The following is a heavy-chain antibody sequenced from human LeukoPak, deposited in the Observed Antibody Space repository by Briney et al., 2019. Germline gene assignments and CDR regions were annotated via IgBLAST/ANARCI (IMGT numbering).Heavy chain of an antibody. CDR1: GGTFSSYA. V-gene: IGHV1-69*01. CDR3: ARVPAWGFDWLSTLPFDY. CDR2: IIPIFGTA. J-gene: IGHJ4*02. D-gene: IGHD3-9*01. Sequence: ASVKVSCKASGGTFSSYAISWLRQAPGQGLEWMGGIIPIFGTANYAQKFQGRVTITADESTSTAYMELSSLRSEDTAVYYCARVPAWGFDWLSTLPFDYWGQGTLVTVSS.